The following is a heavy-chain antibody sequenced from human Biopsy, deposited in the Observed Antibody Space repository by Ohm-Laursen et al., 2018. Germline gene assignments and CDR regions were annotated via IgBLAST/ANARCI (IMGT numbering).Heavy chain of an antibody. CDR3: ASAGYNPDWNFDL. CDR2: IYFTGRT. CDR1: GGPIDSYY. Sequence: GTLSLTCTVSGGPIDSYYWSWIRQPPGKALEWIGYIYFTGRTSYNPSLKSRVTMSVNTSKKQFPLRLSSVTAADAAVYYCASAGYNPDWNFDLWGRGTRVTVSS. V-gene: IGHV4-59*12. D-gene: IGHD5-24*01. J-gene: IGHJ2*01.